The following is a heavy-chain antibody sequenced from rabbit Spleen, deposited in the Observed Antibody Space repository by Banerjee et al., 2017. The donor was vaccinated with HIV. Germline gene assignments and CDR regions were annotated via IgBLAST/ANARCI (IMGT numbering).Heavy chain of an antibody. J-gene: IGHJ6*01. CDR1: GFDFTSTYY. V-gene: IGHV1S40*01. D-gene: IGHD8-1*01. Sequence: QSLEESGGDLVKPEASLTLTCKASGFDFTSTYYMCWVRQAPGKGLELIACIDSSSGSTDYASWVNGRFTISKTSSTTVDLKMTSLTAADTATYFCARDTGSSFSSYGMDLWGPGTLVTVS. CDR2: IDSSSGST. CDR3: ARDTGSSFSSYGMDL.